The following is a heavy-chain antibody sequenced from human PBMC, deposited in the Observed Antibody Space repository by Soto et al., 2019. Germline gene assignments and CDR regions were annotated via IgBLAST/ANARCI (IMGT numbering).Heavy chain of an antibody. Sequence: GGSLRLSCAASGFTSGGYWMTWVRQAPGKGLEWVDNINQDGSEKYYVDSVKGRFTISRDNAKDSLYLQMNSLRAEDTAIYYCARDYSNPRGRFDPWGQGTLVTVSS. CDR3: ARDYSNPRGRFDP. V-gene: IGHV3-7*01. CDR1: GFTSGGYW. D-gene: IGHD4-4*01. CDR2: INQDGSEK. J-gene: IGHJ5*02.